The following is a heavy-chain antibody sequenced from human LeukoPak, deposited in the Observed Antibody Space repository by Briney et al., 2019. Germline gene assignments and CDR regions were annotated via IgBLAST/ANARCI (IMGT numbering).Heavy chain of an antibody. D-gene: IGHD3-3*01. V-gene: IGHV3-30-3*01. CDR3: ARGAPRNYDFWSGPFDY. Sequence: PGWSLRLSCAASGFTFSNYAMHWVRQAPGKGLEWVALISYDGSNKCYADSVKGRFTISRDNSKNTLYLQMNSLRGEDTAVYYCARGAPRNYDFWSGPFDYWGQGSLVTVSS. J-gene: IGHJ4*02. CDR2: ISYDGSNK. CDR1: GFTFSNYA.